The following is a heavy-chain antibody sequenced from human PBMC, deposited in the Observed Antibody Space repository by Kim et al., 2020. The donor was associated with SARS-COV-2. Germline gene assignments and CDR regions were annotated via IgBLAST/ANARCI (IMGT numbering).Heavy chain of an antibody. CDR2: ISGSGGST. D-gene: IGHD3-22*01. CDR3: AKGITYYYDSSAYVGSGRFDY. J-gene: IGHJ4*02. Sequence: GGSLRLSCAASGFTFSSYAMSWVRQAPGKGLEWVSAISGSGGSTYYADSVKGRFTISRDNSKNTLYLQMNSLRAEDTAVYYCAKGITYYYDSSAYVGSGRFDYWGQGTLVTVSS. CDR1: GFTFSSYA. V-gene: IGHV3-23*01.